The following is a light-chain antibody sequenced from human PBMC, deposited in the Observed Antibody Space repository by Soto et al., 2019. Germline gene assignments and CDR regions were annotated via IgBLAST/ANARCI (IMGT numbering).Light chain of an antibody. V-gene: IGLV1-51*01. Sequence: QSVLTQPPSVSAAPGQKVTISCSGRSSNIGNNYVSWYRQLPGTAPKLLIYDNNKRPSGIPDRFSGSKSDTSATLGITGLQTGDEADYYCGTWDTSLSAAVFGGGTKL. J-gene: IGLJ2*01. CDR1: SSNIGNNY. CDR2: DNN. CDR3: GTWDTSLSAAV.